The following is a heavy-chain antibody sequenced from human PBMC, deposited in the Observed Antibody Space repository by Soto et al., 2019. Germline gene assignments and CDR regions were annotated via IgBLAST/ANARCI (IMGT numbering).Heavy chain of an antibody. V-gene: IGHV1-18*01. Sequence: QVQLVQSGAEMKKPGASVKVSCKTSGYTFSSYGFSWVRQAPGQGLEWMGWISGSTGNTNYAQKVPGRVPRTTGTARSAAYRERRSLLSVASAVYYGAGSWVTGGGGVAVWGQGTTVAVSS. CDR3: AGSWVTGGGGVAV. CDR2: ISGSTGNT. J-gene: IGHJ6*02. D-gene: IGHD3-16*01. CDR1: GYTFSSYG.